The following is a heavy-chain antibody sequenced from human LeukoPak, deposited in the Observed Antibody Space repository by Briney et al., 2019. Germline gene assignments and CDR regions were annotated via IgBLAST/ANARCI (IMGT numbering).Heavy chain of an antibody. J-gene: IGHJ4*02. CDR2: IKQDGSEK. CDR3: AREYLEEEDTYYFDY. CDR1: GFTFSGYS. Sequence: GGSLRLSCAASGFTFSGYSMSWVRQAPGKGLEWVANIKQDGSEKYYVESVKGRFTISRDNAKNSLYLQMNSLRAEDTAVYYCAREYLEEEDTYYFDYWGQGTLVTVSS. D-gene: IGHD2-2*02. V-gene: IGHV3-7*04.